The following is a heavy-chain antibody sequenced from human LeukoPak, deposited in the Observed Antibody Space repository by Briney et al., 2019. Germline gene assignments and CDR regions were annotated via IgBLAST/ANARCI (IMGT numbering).Heavy chain of an antibody. V-gene: IGHV3-30*04. CDR2: ISYDGSNK. CDR3: AGPGEQMYSSSWYGF. CDR1: GFTFSSYA. D-gene: IGHD6-13*01. Sequence: GRSLRLSCAASGFTFSSYAMHWVRQAPGKGLEWVAVISYDGSNKYYADSVKGRFTISRDNSKNTLYLQMNSLRAEDTAVYYCAGPGEQMYSSSWYGFWGQGTLVTVSS. J-gene: IGHJ4*02.